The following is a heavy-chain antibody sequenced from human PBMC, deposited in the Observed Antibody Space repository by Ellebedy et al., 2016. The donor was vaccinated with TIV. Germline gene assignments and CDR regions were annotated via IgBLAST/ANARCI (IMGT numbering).Heavy chain of an antibody. D-gene: IGHD5-24*01. CDR1: GGSVNSGGHY. CDR3: ASARWDY. J-gene: IGHJ4*02. CDR2: ISYSGGT. Sequence: SETLSLTXNVSGGSVNSGGHYWGWIRQPPGKGLGWIGTISYSGGTYYSPSLKSRVTISVDTSKNHFSLRLSSVTAADTAVYYCASARWDYWGQGTLVTVSS. V-gene: IGHV4-39*02.